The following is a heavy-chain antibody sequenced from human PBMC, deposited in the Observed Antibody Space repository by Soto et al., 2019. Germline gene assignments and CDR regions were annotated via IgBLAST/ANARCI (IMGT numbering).Heavy chain of an antibody. CDR2: IYYTGIT. D-gene: IGHD2-15*01. CDR3: ASLSCSDGSCYDRN. V-gene: IGHV4-59*08. J-gene: IGHJ4*02. Sequence: SETLSLTCTVSGGSISGYYWSWIRQPPGKGLEWIGYIYYTGITSYNPSLKSRVTMSVDTSKNQFSLKLSSVTAADTALYYSASLSCSDGSCYDRNWGRGTLVTVSS. CDR1: GGSISGYY.